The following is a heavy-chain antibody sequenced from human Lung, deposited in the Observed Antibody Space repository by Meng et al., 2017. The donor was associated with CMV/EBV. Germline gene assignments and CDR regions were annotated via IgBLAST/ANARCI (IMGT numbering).Heavy chain of an antibody. J-gene: IGHJ4*02. Sequence: LGLSCAASGFTVSSNYMSWVRQAPGKGLEWVSVIYSGGNTYYADSVKGRFTISRDNSKNTLYLQMNSLRAEDTAVYYCASGYYNFDYWGQGTLVTVSS. CDR1: GFTVSSNY. D-gene: IGHD3-22*01. CDR3: ASGYYNFDY. V-gene: IGHV3-53*01. CDR2: IYSGGNT.